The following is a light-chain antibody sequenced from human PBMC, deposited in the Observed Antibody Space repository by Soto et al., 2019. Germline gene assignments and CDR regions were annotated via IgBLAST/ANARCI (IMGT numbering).Light chain of an antibody. V-gene: IGLV1-47*02. CDR3: AAWDDNLRGYWV. CDR1: TSNIGSNY. Sequence: QPVLTQPPSASGTPGQRVTISCSGSTSNIGSNYVYWYQHLPGTAPKLLIYTDTQRPSGVPDRFSGTKSGTSASLANSGLRSEDEADYYCAAWDDNLRGYWVFGGGTKLTVL. CDR2: TDT. J-gene: IGLJ2*01.